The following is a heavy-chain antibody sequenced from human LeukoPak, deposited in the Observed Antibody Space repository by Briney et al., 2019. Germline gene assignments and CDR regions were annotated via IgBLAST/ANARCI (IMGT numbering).Heavy chain of an antibody. V-gene: IGHV1-46*01. CDR1: GYYFTTYY. Sequence: ASVKVSCKASGYYFTTYYMHWVRQAPGQGLEWMGIINPSGGSTTYAQQFQGRVTMTMDTSTSTMYMELSSLRSDDTAVYYCARDCGITFGGAPLYYFDYWGQGTPVTVSS. J-gene: IGHJ4*02. CDR2: INPSGGST. CDR3: ARDCGITFGGAPLYYFDY. D-gene: IGHD3-16*01.